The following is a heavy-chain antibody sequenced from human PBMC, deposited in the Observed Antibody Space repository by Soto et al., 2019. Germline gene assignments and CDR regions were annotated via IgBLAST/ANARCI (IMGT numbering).Heavy chain of an antibody. CDR1: GFTFSSYS. CDR3: AKSPTGDAFDM. Sequence: EVQLVESGGGLVKPGGSLRLSCAASGFTFSSYSINWVRQAPGKGLEWVSSISSSSDYIFYADSVKGRFTISRDNAKNSAYVHTNSLRAEDTAVYYCAKSPTGDAFDMWGQGTMVTVS. D-gene: IGHD4-4*01. V-gene: IGHV3-21*01. CDR2: ISSSSDYI. J-gene: IGHJ3*02.